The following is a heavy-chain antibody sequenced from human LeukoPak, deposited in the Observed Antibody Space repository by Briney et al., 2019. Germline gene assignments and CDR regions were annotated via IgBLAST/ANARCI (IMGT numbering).Heavy chain of an antibody. J-gene: IGHJ4*02. CDR1: GDSISSGDYY. V-gene: IGHV4-61*02. CDR2: ISSSGST. Sequence: SETLSLTCTVSGDSISSGDYYWSWIRQPAGKGLEWIGRISSSGSTNYNPSLKSRVTISVDTSKNQFSLKLSSVTAADTAVYYCARGARYFDWLPVDYWGQGTLVTVSS. CDR3: ARGARYFDWLPVDY. D-gene: IGHD3-9*01.